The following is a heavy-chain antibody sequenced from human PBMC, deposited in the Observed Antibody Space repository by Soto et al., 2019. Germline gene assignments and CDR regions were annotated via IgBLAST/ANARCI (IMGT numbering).Heavy chain of an antibody. CDR1: EFTFSSFW. Sequence: EVQLVESGGGLVQPGGSLRLSCAASEFTFSSFWMSWVRQAPGKGLEWVANIKEDGSVRNYVDSVKGRFTISRDNAKNSLILQMNSLRVDDTAVYYCMRDFQGNRGQGTLVTVSS. CDR2: IKEDGSVR. J-gene: IGHJ4*02. V-gene: IGHV3-7*01. CDR3: MRDFQGN.